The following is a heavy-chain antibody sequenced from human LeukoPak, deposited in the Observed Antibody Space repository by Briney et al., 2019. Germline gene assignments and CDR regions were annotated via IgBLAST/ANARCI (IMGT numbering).Heavy chain of an antibody. J-gene: IGHJ6*03. CDR3: ARVRGGYYYYYMDV. V-gene: IGHV3-48*03. CDR1: GFTFSSYE. CDR2: ISSSGSTI. Sequence: PGGSLRLSCAASGFTFSSYEMNWVRQAPGKGLEWVSYISSSGSTIYYADSVKGRFTISRDNAKNSLYLQMNSLRAEDTAVYYCARVRGGYYYYYMDVWGKGTTVTVSS. D-gene: IGHD3-16*01.